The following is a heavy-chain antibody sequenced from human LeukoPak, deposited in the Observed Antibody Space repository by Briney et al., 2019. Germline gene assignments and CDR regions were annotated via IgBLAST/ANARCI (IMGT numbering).Heavy chain of an antibody. V-gene: IGHV3-23*01. CDR3: ARDKFYSSSYFDY. J-gene: IGHJ4*02. Sequence: GGSLRLSCAASGFTFSSYAMTWVRQAPGKGLEWVSSISPSGSTTYYADSVKGRFTISRDNSKNTLYLQMNSLRAEDTAVYYCARDKFYSSSYFDYWGQGTLVTVSS. D-gene: IGHD6-13*01. CDR1: GFTFSSYA. CDR2: ISPSGSTT.